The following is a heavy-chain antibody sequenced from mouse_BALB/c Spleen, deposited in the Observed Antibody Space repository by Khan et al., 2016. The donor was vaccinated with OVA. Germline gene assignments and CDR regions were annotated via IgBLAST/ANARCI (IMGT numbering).Heavy chain of an antibody. CDR2: IFPGGGYT. Sequence: QVRLQQSGAELVRPGTSVKMSCKAAGYTFTNYWIGWVKQRPGQGLEWIGDIFPGGGYTNYNEKFKGKATLTADTSSSTAYMQLSSLTSEDSAIYYCARRGAAQATWDYFDYWGQGTTLTVSS. J-gene: IGHJ2*01. V-gene: IGHV1-63*02. D-gene: IGHD3-2*02. CDR1: GYTFTNYW. CDR3: ARRGAAQATWDYFDY.